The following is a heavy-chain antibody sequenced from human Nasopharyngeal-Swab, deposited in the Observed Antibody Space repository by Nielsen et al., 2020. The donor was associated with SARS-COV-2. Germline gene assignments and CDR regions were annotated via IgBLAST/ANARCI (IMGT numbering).Heavy chain of an antibody. D-gene: IGHD5-24*01. CDR2: TKEDGTVT. Sequence: GESLKISCVVSGLTFSDHIMDWVRQAPGRGLEWLAHTKEDGTVTHYVDSVRGRFTVSRDNAKNSLFLQMNSLRAEDTAVYFCAREGRDGAVSSWGQGTLVTVSS. CDR3: AREGRDGAVSS. V-gene: IGHV3-7*03. CDR1: GLTFSDHI. J-gene: IGHJ5*02.